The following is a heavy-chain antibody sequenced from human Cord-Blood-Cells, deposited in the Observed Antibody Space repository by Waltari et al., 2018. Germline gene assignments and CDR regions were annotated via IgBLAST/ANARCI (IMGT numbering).Heavy chain of an antibody. D-gene: IGHD2-2*01. V-gene: IGHV1-24*01. CDR3: ATRGRKDHIVVVPAATYYFDY. Sequence: QVQLVQSGAEVKKPGASVKVSCKVSGYTLTELSMHWVRQAPGKGLEWMGGFETEEGETIYEHKFQGRVTMTEDTSTETAYMELSSLRAEDTAVYYCATRGRKDHIVVVPAATYYFDYWGQGTLVTVSS. CDR1: GYTLTELS. J-gene: IGHJ4*02. CDR2: FETEEGET.